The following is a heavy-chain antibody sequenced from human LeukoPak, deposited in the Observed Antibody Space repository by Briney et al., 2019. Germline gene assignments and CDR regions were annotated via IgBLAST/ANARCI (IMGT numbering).Heavy chain of an antibody. V-gene: IGHV3-66*01. CDR2: ICSGGST. CDR1: GFTVSSNY. D-gene: IGHD6-19*01. J-gene: IGHJ4*02. CDR3: ARDSHSSGWPTPFDY. Sequence: GGSLRLSCAASGFTVSSNYMSWVRQAPGKGLEWVSVICSGGSTYYADSVKGRFTISRDNSKNTLYLQMNSLRAEDTAVYYCARDSHSSGWPTPFDYWGQGTLVTVSS.